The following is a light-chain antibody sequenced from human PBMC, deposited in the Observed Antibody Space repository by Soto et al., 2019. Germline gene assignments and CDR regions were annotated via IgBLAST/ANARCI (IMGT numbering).Light chain of an antibody. V-gene: IGKV3-11*01. CDR1: QSVGNN. Sequence: EIVLTQSPATLSLSPGERVTLSCRASQSVGNNLAWYHHKPGQAPGLLIYGASPRATGIPARFSGSGSGTDFTLTISSLEPEDFAVYYCQQHDTSPLTFGEGTKLEIK. J-gene: IGKJ4*01. CDR2: GAS. CDR3: QQHDTSPLT.